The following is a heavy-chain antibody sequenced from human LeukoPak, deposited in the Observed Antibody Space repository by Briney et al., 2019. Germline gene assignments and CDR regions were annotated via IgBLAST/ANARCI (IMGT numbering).Heavy chain of an antibody. Sequence: ASVKVSCKASGYTFTVYYMHWVRQAPGQGLEWMGWINPNSGGTNYAQKFQGRVTMTRDTSISTAYMELSRLRSDDPAVYYCARSAYSSGWPDYWGQGTLVTVSS. J-gene: IGHJ4*02. CDR1: GYTFTVYY. D-gene: IGHD6-19*01. CDR3: ARSAYSSGWPDY. CDR2: INPNSGGT. V-gene: IGHV1-2*02.